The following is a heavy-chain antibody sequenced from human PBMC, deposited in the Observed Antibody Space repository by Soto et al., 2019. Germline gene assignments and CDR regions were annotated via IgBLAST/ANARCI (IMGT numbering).Heavy chain of an antibody. V-gene: IGHV1-46*01. J-gene: IGHJ4*02. CDR3: ARGRGTSGTFDY. CDR1: GYSFTNYY. CDR2: INPSDGST. D-gene: IGHD1-1*01. Sequence: VASVKVSCKASGYSFTNYYVHGVRQAPGQGLEWMGIINPSDGSTRYAQKFQGRVTMTRDTSTSTVYMVLSSLRSEDTAVYYCARGRGTSGTFDYWGQGTLVTVSS.